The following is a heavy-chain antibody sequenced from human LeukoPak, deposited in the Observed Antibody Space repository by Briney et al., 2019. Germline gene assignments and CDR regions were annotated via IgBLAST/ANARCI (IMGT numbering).Heavy chain of an antibody. D-gene: IGHD2/OR15-2a*01. Sequence: GGSLRLSCAASGFSFSTYTVSWVRQAPGKGLEWVSSISSSSRTIYYADSVKNRFTISRDNAKNSLYLQMNSLRDEDTAVYHCARSHFYYYGMDVWGQGTTVTVSS. V-gene: IGHV3-48*02. CDR3: ARSHFYYYGMDV. J-gene: IGHJ6*02. CDR1: GFSFSTYT. CDR2: ISSSSRTI.